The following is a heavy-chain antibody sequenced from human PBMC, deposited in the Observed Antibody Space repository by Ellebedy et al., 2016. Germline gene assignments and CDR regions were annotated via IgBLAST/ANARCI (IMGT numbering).Heavy chain of an antibody. V-gene: IGHV3-9*01. CDR3: AKGEVGIPTASGYFDY. D-gene: IGHD3-10*01. CDR2: ISWNSGSI. CDR1: GFTFDDYA. J-gene: IGHJ4*02. Sequence: GGSLRLXCAASGFTFDDYAMHWVRQAPGKGLEWVSGISWNSGSIGYADSVKGRFTISRDNAKNSLYLQMNSLRAEDTALYYCAKGEVGIPTASGYFDYWGQGTLVTVSS.